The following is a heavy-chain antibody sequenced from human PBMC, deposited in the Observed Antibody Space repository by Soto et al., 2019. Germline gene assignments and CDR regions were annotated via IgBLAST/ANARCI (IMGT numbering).Heavy chain of an antibody. J-gene: IGHJ4*02. V-gene: IGHV3-23*01. D-gene: IGHD2-21*01. CDR1: GFFFSSYA. Sequence: GGSLRLSCRASGFFFSSYAMTWVRQAPGKGFEWVSGISNGGGNTYYTDSVKGRFIISRDNSKNTLYLQISSLRAEDTAKYYFGKGRPGSGADCLGYFGSWGPGTLVTVSS. CDR3: GKGRPGSGADCLGYFGS. CDR2: ISNGGGNT.